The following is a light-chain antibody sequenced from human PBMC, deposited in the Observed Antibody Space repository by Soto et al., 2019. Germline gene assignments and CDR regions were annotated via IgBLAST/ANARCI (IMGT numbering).Light chain of an antibody. V-gene: IGKV3-15*01. CDR1: QGLGTN. Sequence: EVVTTQSPATLSVSPGERATLSCRASQGLGTNLAWYQQKPGQAPRLLIYAASTRATGVPGRFSGSGSGTEFPLTISSLQSEDFAVYYCQQYGSSPQDTFGQGTKVDI. J-gene: IGKJ1*01. CDR2: AAS. CDR3: QQYGSSPQDT.